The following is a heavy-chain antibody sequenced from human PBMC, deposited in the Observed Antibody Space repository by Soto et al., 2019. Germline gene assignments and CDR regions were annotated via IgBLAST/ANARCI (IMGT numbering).Heavy chain of an antibody. CDR1: GASITLGGYS. Sequence: SETLSLTCTVSGASITLGGYSWSWIRQTPGKGLEWIGYINNLKTTFYNPSVESRLNLSIDRAKNQSSLTLLSMSAADRAVHFCARGGGSDSFDYWGQGILVTVSS. CDR2: INNLKTT. D-gene: IGHD1-26*01. J-gene: IGHJ4*02. V-gene: IGHV4-30-2*01. CDR3: ARGGGSDSFDY.